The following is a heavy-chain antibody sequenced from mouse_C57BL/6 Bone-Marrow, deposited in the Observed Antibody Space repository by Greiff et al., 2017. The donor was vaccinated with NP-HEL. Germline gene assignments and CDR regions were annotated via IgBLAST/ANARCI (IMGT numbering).Heavy chain of an antibody. CDR1: GYTFTDYY. CDR2: INPYNGGT. V-gene: IGHV1-19*01. D-gene: IGHD1-1*01. CDR3: ARGHGSSPYYFDY. J-gene: IGHJ2*01. Sequence: EVKLQESGPVLVKPGASVKMSCKASGYTFTDYYMNWVKQSHGKSLEWIGVINPYNGGTSYNQKFKGKATLTVDKSSSTAYMELNSLTSEDSAVYYCARGHGSSPYYFDYWGQGTTLTVSS.